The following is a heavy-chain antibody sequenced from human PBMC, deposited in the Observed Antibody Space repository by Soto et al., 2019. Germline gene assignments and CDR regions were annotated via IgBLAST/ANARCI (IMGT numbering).Heavy chain of an antibody. CDR1: GFTFSSYG. Sequence: GGSLGLSCAASGFTFSSYGMHWVRQALGKGLEWVAVISYDGSNKYYADSVKGRFTISRDNSKNTLYLQMNSLRAEDTAVYYCAKLPSVGSDAFDIWGQGTMVTVSS. J-gene: IGHJ3*02. V-gene: IGHV3-30*18. CDR3: AKLPSVGSDAFDI. D-gene: IGHD3-10*01. CDR2: ISYDGSNK.